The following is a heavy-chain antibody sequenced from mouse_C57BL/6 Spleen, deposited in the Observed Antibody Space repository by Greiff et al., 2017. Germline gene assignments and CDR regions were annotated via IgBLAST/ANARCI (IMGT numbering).Heavy chain of an antibody. CDR3: ARRATVVATPFAY. Sequence: QVQLQQPGAELVKPGASVKLSCKASGYTFTSYWMQWVKQRPGQGLEWIGEIDPSDSYTNYNRKFKGKATLTVDTSSSTAYMQLSSLTSEDSAVYYCARRATVVATPFAYWGQGTLVTVSA. CDR1: GYTFTSYW. J-gene: IGHJ3*01. CDR2: IDPSDSYT. D-gene: IGHD1-1*01. V-gene: IGHV1-50*01.